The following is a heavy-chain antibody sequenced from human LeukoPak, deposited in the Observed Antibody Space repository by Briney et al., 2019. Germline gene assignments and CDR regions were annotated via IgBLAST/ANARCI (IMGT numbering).Heavy chain of an antibody. Sequence: PSETLSLTCAVSGGSISSGGYSWSWIRQPPGKGLEWIGYIYRSGSTYYNPSLKSRVTISVDRSKNQFSLKLSSVTAADTAVYYCARGYGGNGDPFDYWGQGTLVTVSS. D-gene: IGHD4-23*01. CDR3: ARGYGGNGDPFDY. V-gene: IGHV4-30-2*01. CDR1: GGSISSGGYS. CDR2: IYRSGST. J-gene: IGHJ4*02.